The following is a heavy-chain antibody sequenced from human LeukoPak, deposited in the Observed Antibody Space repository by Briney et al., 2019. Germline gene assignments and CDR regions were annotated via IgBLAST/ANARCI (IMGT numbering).Heavy chain of an antibody. V-gene: IGHV4-61*02. Sequence: PSETLSLTCTVSGGSTSSEGYYWSWIRQPAGKGLEWIGRIYNSGSTNYNPSLKGRVTISVGTSKNQFSLKLTSVTAADTAVYYCARGSTYYYDTTGYYFNYFDYWGQGTLVTVSS. CDR3: ARGSTYYYDTTGYYFNYFDY. D-gene: IGHD3-22*01. J-gene: IGHJ4*02. CDR2: IYNSGST. CDR1: GGSTSSEGYY.